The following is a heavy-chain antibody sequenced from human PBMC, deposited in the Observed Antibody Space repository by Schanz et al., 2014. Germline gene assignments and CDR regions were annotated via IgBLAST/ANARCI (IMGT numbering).Heavy chain of an antibody. CDR3: ARENLNWEAFDI. J-gene: IGHJ3*02. CDR2: ISGGGGGYR. D-gene: IGHD7-27*01. Sequence: EVQLLESGGGLVQPGGSLRLSCAVSGFTFSSYAMSWVRQAPGKGLEWVSTISGGGGGYRPYADSVKGRFTISRDNAKNSLYLEMTSLRGEDTAVYYCARENLNWEAFDIWGQGTVVTVSS. V-gene: IGHV3-23*01. CDR1: GFTFSSYA.